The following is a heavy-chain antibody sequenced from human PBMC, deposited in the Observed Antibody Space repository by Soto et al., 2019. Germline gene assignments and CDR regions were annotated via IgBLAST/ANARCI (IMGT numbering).Heavy chain of an antibody. CDR1: GFTFSSYA. J-gene: IGHJ4*02. CDR3: AKDARIAVAGISQY. V-gene: IGHV3-23*01. D-gene: IGHD6-19*01. Sequence: EVQLLESGGGLVQPGGSLRLSCAASGFTFSSYAMSWVRQAPGKGLEWVSAISGSGGSTYYADSVKGRFTISRDNSKNTLYLQMNSRRAEDTVVYYCAKDARIAVAGISQYWGQGTLVTVSS. CDR2: ISGSGGST.